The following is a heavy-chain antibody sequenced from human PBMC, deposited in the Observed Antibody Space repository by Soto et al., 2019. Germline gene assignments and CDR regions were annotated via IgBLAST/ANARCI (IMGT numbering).Heavy chain of an antibody. D-gene: IGHD2-8*01. CDR2: IWYDGSNK. J-gene: IGHJ4*02. Sequence: GGSLRLSCAASGFTFSIYGMHWVRQAPGKGLEWVAVIWYDGSNKYYADSVKGRFTISRDNSKNTLYLQMSSLRAEDTAVYYCARGIDTYAKWSFDYWGQGTLVTVSS. CDR1: GFTFSIYG. CDR3: ARGIDTYAKWSFDY. V-gene: IGHV3-33*01.